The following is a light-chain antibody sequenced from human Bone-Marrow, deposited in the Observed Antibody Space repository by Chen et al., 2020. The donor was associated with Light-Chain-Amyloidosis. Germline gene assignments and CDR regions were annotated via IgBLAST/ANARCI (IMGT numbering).Light chain of an antibody. CDR2: DNS. J-gene: IGLJ3*02. CDR3: GAWDSSLGIWV. V-gene: IGLV1-51*01. Sequence: QSAFTQPPSVSAAPAQKVTISCSGSSSNVVNNYVSWYRQLPGTAPKLLIYDNSKRPSGIPDRVSGSKSGTSATMVITRLQTGDEADYYCGAWDSSLGIWVFGGGTKLTVL. CDR1: SSNVVNNY.